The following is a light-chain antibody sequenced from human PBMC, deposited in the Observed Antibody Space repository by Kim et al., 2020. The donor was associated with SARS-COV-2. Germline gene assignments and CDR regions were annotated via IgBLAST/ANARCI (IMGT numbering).Light chain of an antibody. CDR3: QQYNSYPGT. CDR1: QSISSG. CDR2: DAS. J-gene: IGKJ1*01. V-gene: IGKV1-5*01. Sequence: ASAGERVSITCRASQSISSGLAWYQQKPGKAPQPLIYDASNLESGVPSRFSGSGSGTEFTLTISSLQPDDFATYYCQQYNSYPGTFGQGTKVEIK.